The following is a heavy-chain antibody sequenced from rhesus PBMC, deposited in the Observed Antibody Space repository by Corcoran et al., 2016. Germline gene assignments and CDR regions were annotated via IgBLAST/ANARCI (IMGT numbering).Heavy chain of an antibody. D-gene: IGHD3S6*01. Sequence: QVQLQESGPGLVKPSETLSLTCAVSGGSISSSNWWSWIRQPPGKGLGWIGYISGSSGSTYYNPSLKTRVPISTDTSKNPFSLTLSSVTAADTAVYYCARETAGIDYWGQGVLVTVSS. CDR2: ISGSSGST. V-gene: IGHV4-65*01. CDR3: ARETAGIDY. J-gene: IGHJ4*01. CDR1: GGSISSSNW.